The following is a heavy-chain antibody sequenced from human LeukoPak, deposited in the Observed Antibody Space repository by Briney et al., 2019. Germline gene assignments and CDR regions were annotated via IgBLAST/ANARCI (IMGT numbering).Heavy chain of an antibody. V-gene: IGHV4-34*01. J-gene: IGHJ6*04. D-gene: IGHD2-2*02. CDR1: GGSFRGYY. CDR3: ARAPYCSSIHCYTSLYYYYGMDV. Sequence: SETLSLTCAVDGGSFRGYYWSSLRQPPGTGLQLIGEINHRGSTNYNQSLKNRVTISLDTSKYQFSLKLSSVTAADTAVYYCARAPYCSSIHCYTSLYYYYGMDVWGKGTTVTVSS. CDR2: INHRGST.